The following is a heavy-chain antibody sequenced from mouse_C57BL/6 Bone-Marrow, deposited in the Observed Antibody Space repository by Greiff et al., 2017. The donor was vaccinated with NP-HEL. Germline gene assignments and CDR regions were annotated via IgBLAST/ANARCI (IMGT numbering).Heavy chain of an antibody. J-gene: IGHJ2*01. D-gene: IGHD2-10*01. V-gene: IGHV1-63*01. CDR1: GYTFTNYW. CDR2: IYPGGGYT. Sequence: VQLQQSGAELVRPGTSVKMSCKASGYTFTNYWIGWAKQRPGHGLEWIGDIYPGGGYTNYNEKFKGKATLTADKSSSTDYMQFSSLTSEDSAIYYCASSLLLAFDYWGQGTTLTVSS. CDR3: ASSLLLAFDY.